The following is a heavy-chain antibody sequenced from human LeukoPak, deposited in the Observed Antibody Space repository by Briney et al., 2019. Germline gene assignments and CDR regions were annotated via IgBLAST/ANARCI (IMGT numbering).Heavy chain of an antibody. Sequence: GSSVKVSCKASGGTVSSYAVSWVRQSPGQGLEWMGGSIPIFGTANYAQKFQRTVTITTDESTSTANMELSSLRSEDTAVYYCARGDSSGWFDYWGQGTLVTVSS. V-gene: IGHV1-69*05. CDR2: SIPIFGTA. CDR1: GGTVSSYA. CDR3: ARGDSSGWFDY. J-gene: IGHJ4*02. D-gene: IGHD6-19*01.